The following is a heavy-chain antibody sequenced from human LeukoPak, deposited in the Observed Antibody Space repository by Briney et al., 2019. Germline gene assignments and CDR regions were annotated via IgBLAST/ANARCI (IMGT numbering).Heavy chain of an antibody. Sequence: ASVKVSCKASGYTFTSYGISWVRQAPGQGLEWMGWISAYNGNTNYAQKLQGRVTMTTDTSTSTVYMELRSLRSDDTAVYYCAREEVGATETHDYWGQGTLVTVSS. J-gene: IGHJ4*02. CDR3: AREEVGATETHDY. CDR2: ISAYNGNT. D-gene: IGHD1-26*01. CDR1: GYTFTSYG. V-gene: IGHV1-18*01.